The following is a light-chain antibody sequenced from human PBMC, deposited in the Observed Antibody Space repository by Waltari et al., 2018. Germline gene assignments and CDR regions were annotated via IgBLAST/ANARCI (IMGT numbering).Light chain of an antibody. CDR1: QSLLHSNGNTY. Sequence: DVVMTQSPLSLPITPGQPASMTCRSSQSLLHSNGNTYLTWFLQKPGQPPRLLIYLASNRDSGVPDRFSGSGAGTDFTLKISRVEAEDAGVYYCMQGIHFPYSFGQGTKVEIK. CDR2: LAS. V-gene: IGKV2-30*02. J-gene: IGKJ2*03. CDR3: MQGIHFPYS.